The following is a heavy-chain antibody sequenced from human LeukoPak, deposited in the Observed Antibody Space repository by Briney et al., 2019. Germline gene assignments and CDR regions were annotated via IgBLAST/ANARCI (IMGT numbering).Heavy chain of an antibody. CDR1: GGSISSYY. Sequence: SETLSLTCTVSGGSISSYYWSWIRQPPGKGLEWIGYIYYSGSTNYNPSLKSRVTISVDTSKNQFSLKLSSVTAADTAVYYCARGALGYCSSTSCSGDYWGQGTLVTVSS. CDR2: IYYSGST. CDR3: ARGALGYCSSTSCSGDY. D-gene: IGHD2-2*01. J-gene: IGHJ4*02. V-gene: IGHV4-59*01.